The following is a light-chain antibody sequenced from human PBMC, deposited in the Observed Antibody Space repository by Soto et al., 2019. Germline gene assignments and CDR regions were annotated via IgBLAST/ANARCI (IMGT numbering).Light chain of an antibody. CDR1: SSDVGGYNY. Sequence: QSALTQPASASGSPGQSITISCTGTSSDVGGYNYVSWYQQHPGKAPKLIIYEVSNRPSGVSNRFSGSKSGDTASLTISGLHAEDEADYSCSSYTSSSPRNVFGTGTTVTVL. CDR3: SSYTSSSPRNV. V-gene: IGLV2-14*01. CDR2: EVS. J-gene: IGLJ1*01.